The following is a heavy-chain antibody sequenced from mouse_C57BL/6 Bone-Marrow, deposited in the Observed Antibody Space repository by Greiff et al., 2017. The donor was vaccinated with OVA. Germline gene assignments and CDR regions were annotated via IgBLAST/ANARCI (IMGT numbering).Heavy chain of an antibody. D-gene: IGHD1-1*01. CDR2: IYPGSGST. V-gene: IGHV1-55*01. CDR1: GYTFTSYW. CDR3: ARKVLRYWYFDV. Sequence: VQLQQPGAELVKPGASVTMSCKASGYTFTSYWITWVKQRPGQGLEWIGDIYPGSGSTNYNEKFKSKATLTVDTSSSTAYMQLSSLTSEDSAVYYCARKVLRYWYFDVWGTGTTVTVSS. J-gene: IGHJ1*03.